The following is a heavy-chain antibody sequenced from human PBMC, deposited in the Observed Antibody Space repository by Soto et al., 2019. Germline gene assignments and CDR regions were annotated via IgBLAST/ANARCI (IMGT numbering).Heavy chain of an antibody. V-gene: IGHV3-23*01. CDR1: GITFGRRA. D-gene: IGHD3-3*01. Sequence: PGGPLRPSCVPSGITFGRRAMSWVRQAPGKGLEWVSTITDSGGEAKYADSVRGQVAISIDNSKKTLYLQMSSLTAEDSAIYYCARGSADSYPWSRIFDFWGRGTLVTVSS. J-gene: IGHJ4*02. CDR3: ARGSADSYPWSRIFDF. CDR2: ITDSGGEA.